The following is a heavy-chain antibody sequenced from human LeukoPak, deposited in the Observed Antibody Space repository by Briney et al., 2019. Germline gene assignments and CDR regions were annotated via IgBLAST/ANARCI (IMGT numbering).Heavy chain of an antibody. V-gene: IGHV4-39*01. CDR1: GGSISSSSYY. J-gene: IGHJ4*02. Sequence: PSETLSLTCTVSGGSISSSSYYWGWIRQPPGKGLEWIGSIYYSGSTYYNPSLKSRVTISVDTSKNQFSLKLSSVTAADTALYYCARHGDNNSWNVAYWGQGTLVTVSS. CDR3: ARHGDNNSWNVAY. D-gene: IGHD1-1*01. CDR2: IYYSGST.